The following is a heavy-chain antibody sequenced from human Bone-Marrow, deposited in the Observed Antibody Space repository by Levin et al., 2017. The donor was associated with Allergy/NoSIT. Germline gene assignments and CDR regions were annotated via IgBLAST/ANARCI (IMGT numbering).Heavy chain of an antibody. CDR3: ASGSGPFDY. D-gene: IGHD3-10*01. CDR2: ISGSGGST. Sequence: LSLTCAASGFTFSSYAMSWVRQAPGKGLEWVSAISGSGGSTYYADSVKGRFTISRDNSKNTLYLQMNSLRAEDTAVYYCASGSGPFDYWGQGTLVTVSS. V-gene: IGHV3-23*01. CDR1: GFTFSSYA. J-gene: IGHJ4*02.